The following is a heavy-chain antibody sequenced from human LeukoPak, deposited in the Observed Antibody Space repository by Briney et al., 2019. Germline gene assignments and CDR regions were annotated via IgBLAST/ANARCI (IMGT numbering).Heavy chain of an antibody. V-gene: IGHV4-59*13. CDR3: ARDIGLLGLPYYFDY. D-gene: IGHD3/OR15-3a*01. J-gene: IGHJ4*02. CDR2: IYYSGST. Sequence: PSETLSLTCTVSGGSISSYYWSWIRRPPGKGLEWIGYIYYSGSTNYNPSLKSRVTISVDTSKNQFSLKLSSVTAADTAVYYCARDIGLLGLPYYFDYWGQGTLVTVSS. CDR1: GGSISSYY.